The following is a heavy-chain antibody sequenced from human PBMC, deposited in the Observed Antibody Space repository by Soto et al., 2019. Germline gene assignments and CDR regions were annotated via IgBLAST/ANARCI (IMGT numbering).Heavy chain of an antibody. CDR2: ISWNSGSI. CDR3: ARVRPEVWSGYYPVYYYYYMDV. D-gene: IGHD3-3*01. Sequence: GGSLRLSCAASGFTFDDYAMHWVRQAPGKGLEWVSGISWNSGSIGYADSVKGRFTISRDNAKNSLYLQMNSLRAEDTALYYCARVRPEVWSGYYPVYYYYYMDVWGKGTTVTVSS. J-gene: IGHJ6*03. CDR1: GFTFDDYA. V-gene: IGHV3-9*01.